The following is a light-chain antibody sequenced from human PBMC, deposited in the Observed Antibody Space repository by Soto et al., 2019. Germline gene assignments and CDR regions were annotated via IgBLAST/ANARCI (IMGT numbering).Light chain of an antibody. Sequence: QSVLTQPAFVSGSPGQSITISCTGTSSDVGGYNYVSWYQQHPGKAPKLMIYEVSNRPSGVSNRFSGSKSGNTASLTISGLQAEDEADYYCSSYTSSSTLVVFGTGTKLTVL. CDR2: EVS. CDR1: SSDVGGYNY. J-gene: IGLJ1*01. CDR3: SSYTSSSTLVV. V-gene: IGLV2-14*01.